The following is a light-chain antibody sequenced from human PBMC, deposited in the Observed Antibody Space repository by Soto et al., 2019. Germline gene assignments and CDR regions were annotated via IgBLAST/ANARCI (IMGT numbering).Light chain of an antibody. J-gene: IGKJ5*01. CDR3: QQYKSYPIT. V-gene: IGKV1-16*02. CDR2: AAS. Sequence: DIQMTQSPSSLSASVGERVTITCRAIQDISSYLSWFQQKPGKAPKSLIYAASTLRSGVPSKFSGSGSGTDFTLTISSLQPEDSATYFCQQYKSYPITFGQKTRLEIK. CDR1: QDISSY.